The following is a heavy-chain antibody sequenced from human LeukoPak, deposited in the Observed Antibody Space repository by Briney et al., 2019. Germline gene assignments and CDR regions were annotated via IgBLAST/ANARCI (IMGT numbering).Heavy chain of an antibody. CDR1: GFTFSSYG. J-gene: IGHJ3*02. V-gene: IGHV3-23*01. Sequence: GGSLRLSCAASGFTFSSYGMSWVRQAPGKGLEWVSSISGSGGTTYYADSVKGRFTISRDNSKNTLYLQMNSLRADDTAVYSCAKDPPTVMANALHIWGQGTMVTVSS. D-gene: IGHD5-18*01. CDR2: ISGSGGTT. CDR3: AKDPPTVMANALHI.